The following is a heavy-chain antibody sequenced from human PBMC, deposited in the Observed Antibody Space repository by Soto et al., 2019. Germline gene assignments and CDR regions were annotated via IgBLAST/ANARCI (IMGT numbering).Heavy chain of an antibody. CDR3: ARGTRVIPAESDFDY. V-gene: IGHV3-74*01. CDR1: GFTFSTYW. J-gene: IGHJ4*02. CDR2: TNTDGSST. D-gene: IGHD2-2*01. Sequence: GGSLRLSCAASGFTFSTYWMHWVRQAPGKGLVWVSRTNTDGSSTTYADSVEGRFTISRDNAKNTLYLQMNSLRAEDTAVYYCARGTRVIPAESDFDYWGQGTLVTSPQ.